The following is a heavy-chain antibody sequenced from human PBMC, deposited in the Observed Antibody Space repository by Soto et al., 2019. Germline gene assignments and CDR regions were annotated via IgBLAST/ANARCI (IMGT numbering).Heavy chain of an antibody. D-gene: IGHD3-22*01. V-gene: IGHV3-15*01. CDR3: TTDQGSYYDSSGYPEDYYGMDV. CDR1: GFTFSNAW. CDR2: IKSKTDGGTT. J-gene: IGHJ6*02. Sequence: PGGSLRLSCAASGFTFSNAWMSWVRQAPGKGLEWVGRIKSKTDGGTTDYAAPVKGRFTISRDDSKNTLYLQMNSLKTEDTAVYYCTTDQGSYYDSSGYPEDYYGMDVWGQGTTVTVPS.